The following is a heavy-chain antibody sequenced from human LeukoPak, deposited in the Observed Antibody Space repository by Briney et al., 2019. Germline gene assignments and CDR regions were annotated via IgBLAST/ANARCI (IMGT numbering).Heavy chain of an antibody. J-gene: IGHJ5*02. D-gene: IGHD3-22*01. CDR3: ARNFYCDSSGGRDWFDP. CDR2: VKQDGSET. Sequence: GGSLRLSCAASGFTFSSYWMSWVRQAPGKGLEWVANVKQDGSETYYVDSVKGRFTISRDNAKNSLYLQMNSLRAEDTAVYYCARNFYCDSSGGRDWFDPWGQGTLVTVSS. CDR1: GFTFSSYW. V-gene: IGHV3-7*01.